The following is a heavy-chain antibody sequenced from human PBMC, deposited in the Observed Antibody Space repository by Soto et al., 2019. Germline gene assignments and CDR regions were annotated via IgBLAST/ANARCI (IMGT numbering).Heavy chain of an antibody. CDR2: INHSGST. D-gene: IGHD6-13*01. J-gene: IGHJ4*02. CDR1: GGSFSGYY. V-gene: IGHV4-34*01. Sequence: PSETLSLTCAVYGGSFSGYYWSWIRQPPGEGLEWIGEINHSGSTNYNPSLKSRVTISVDTSKNQFSLKLSSVTAADTAVYYCARGRPREQQLVRAFDYWGQGTLVTVSS. CDR3: ARGRPREQQLVRAFDY.